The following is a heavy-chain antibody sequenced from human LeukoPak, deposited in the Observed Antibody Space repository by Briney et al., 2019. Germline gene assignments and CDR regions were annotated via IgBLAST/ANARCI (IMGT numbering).Heavy chain of an antibody. V-gene: IGHV1-69*13. J-gene: IGHJ4*02. CDR1: GDTFSSYA. CDR2: IIPIFGTA. D-gene: IGHD4-11*01. CDR3: ARRQTTVTRGYFDY. Sequence: SVKVSCKASGDTFSSYAISWVRQAPGQGLEWMGGIIPIFGTANYAQKFQGRVTITADESTSTAYMELSSLRSEDTAVYYCARRQTTVTRGYFDYWGQGTLVTVSS.